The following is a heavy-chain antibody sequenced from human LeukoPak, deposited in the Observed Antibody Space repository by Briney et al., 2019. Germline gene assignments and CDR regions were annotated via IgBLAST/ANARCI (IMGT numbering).Heavy chain of an antibody. CDR1: GFTFSSYW. J-gene: IGHJ6*02. Sequence: GGSLRLSCAASGFTFSSYWMSWVRQAPGKGLEWVANIKQDGSEKYYVDSVKGRFTISRDNAKNSLYLQMNSLRAEDTALYYWAKERGITWVRGVSYGMEVWGQGTPFTASS. D-gene: IGHD3-10*01. V-gene: IGHV3-7*03. CDR2: IKQDGSEK. CDR3: AKERGITWVRGVSYGMEV.